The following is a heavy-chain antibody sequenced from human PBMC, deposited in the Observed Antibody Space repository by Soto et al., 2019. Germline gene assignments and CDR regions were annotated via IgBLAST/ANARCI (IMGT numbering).Heavy chain of an antibody. J-gene: IGHJ4*02. CDR3: AREDYGAFYVDY. CDR1: GFTFSHYA. V-gene: IGHV3-30-3*01. D-gene: IGHD3-10*01. Sequence: QVQLAESGGGVVQPGESLRLSCAASGFTFSHYAMHWVRQAPGKGLEWVAILSYDGSNKYYADSVKGRFTISRANPKNTLYLQMNSLRAEDTAIYYCAREDYGAFYVDYWGQGALVTVSS. CDR2: LSYDGSNK.